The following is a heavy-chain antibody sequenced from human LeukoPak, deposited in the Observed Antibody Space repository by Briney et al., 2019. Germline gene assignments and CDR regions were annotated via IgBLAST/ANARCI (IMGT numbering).Heavy chain of an antibody. J-gene: IGHJ4*02. Sequence: GGSLRLSCAASGFTFSSYAMHWVRQAPGKGLEWVAVISYDGSNKYYADSVKGRFTISRDNSKNTLHLQMNSLRDEDTAVYYCAKDSHWILFDDWGQGTLVTVSS. CDR2: ISYDGSNK. D-gene: IGHD2-2*03. V-gene: IGHV3-30*04. CDR3: AKDSHWILFDD. CDR1: GFTFSSYA.